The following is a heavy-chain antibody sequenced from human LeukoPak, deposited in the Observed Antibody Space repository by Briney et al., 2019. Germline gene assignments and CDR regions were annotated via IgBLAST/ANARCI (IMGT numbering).Heavy chain of an antibody. CDR1: GFTFSSYG. CDR2: ISGSGGST. D-gene: IGHD3-10*01. CDR3: ARDRRESRGSGMFEN. Sequence: GGFLRLSCAASGFTFSSYGMSWVRQAPGKGLEWVSAISGSGGSTYYADSVKGRFTISRDNSKNTLYLQMNSLRAEDTAVYYCARDRRESRGSGMFENWGQGTLVTVSS. V-gene: IGHV3-23*01. J-gene: IGHJ4*02.